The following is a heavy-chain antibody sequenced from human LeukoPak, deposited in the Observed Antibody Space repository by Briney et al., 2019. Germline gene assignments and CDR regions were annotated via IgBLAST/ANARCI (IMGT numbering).Heavy chain of an antibody. J-gene: IGHJ6*04. Sequence: RGGSLRLACAASGFTFSSFSMSWGRPAPGGGLEWVSYIRSGSSTIYYADSVKGRFTISRDNAKNPLYLTMNSLRAEDTAVYYCAEIGITMIGGVWGKGTTVTISS. V-gene: IGHV3-48*04. CDR2: IRSGSSTI. CDR1: GFTFSSFS. D-gene: IGHD3-10*02. CDR3: AEIGITMIGGV.